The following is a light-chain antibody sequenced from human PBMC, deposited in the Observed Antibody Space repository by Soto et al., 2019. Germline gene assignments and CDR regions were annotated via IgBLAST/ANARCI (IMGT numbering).Light chain of an antibody. CDR3: QQYNRYSLT. CDR1: QSISSW. V-gene: IGKV1-5*03. Sequence: DIQMTQSPSTLSASVGGRVTITCRASQSISSWLAWYQQKPGKAPKLMIYKTSSLESEVPSRFSGSGSGTEFTLTISSLQPDDFAAYYCQQYNRYSLTFGGGTKVEIK. CDR2: KTS. J-gene: IGKJ4*01.